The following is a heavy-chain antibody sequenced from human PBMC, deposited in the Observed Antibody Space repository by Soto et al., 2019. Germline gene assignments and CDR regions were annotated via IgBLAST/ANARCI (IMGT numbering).Heavy chain of an antibody. J-gene: IGHJ4*02. CDR1: GFSFSSLG. V-gene: IGHV3-23*01. D-gene: IGHD3-10*01. CDR2: VIYSVGTT. Sequence: GSLGLFFEACGFSFSSLGVSWVGQAPGKGLEWVSAVIYSVGTTYYVDSVKGRFTISRENSRNTLYLQMEGLRAGDTALYYCAQSRGRLLWLREIYYFDKWGQGTPVTVAS. CDR3: AQSRGRLLWLREIYYFDK.